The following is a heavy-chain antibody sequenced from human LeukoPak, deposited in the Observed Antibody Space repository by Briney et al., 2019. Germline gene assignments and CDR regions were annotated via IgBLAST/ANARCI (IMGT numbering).Heavy chain of an antibody. CDR3: AKGGYFGRFDC. CDR1: GFTFSSYA. D-gene: IGHD3-9*01. CDR2: ISVSGGGT. Sequence: PGGSLRLSCAASGFTFSSYAMTWIRQAPGKGLEWVSTISVSGGGTYFADSVKGRFTISRDNSKNTVYLQLNSLRAEDTAVYYCAKGGYFGRFDCWGQGTLVTVSS. V-gene: IGHV3-23*01. J-gene: IGHJ4*02.